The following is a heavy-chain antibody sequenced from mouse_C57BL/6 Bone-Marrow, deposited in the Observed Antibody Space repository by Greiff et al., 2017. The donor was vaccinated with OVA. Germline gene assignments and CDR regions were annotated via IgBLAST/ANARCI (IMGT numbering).Heavy chain of an antibody. CDR2: FYPGSGSI. V-gene: IGHV1-62-2*01. CDR1: GYTFTEYT. CDR3: ARHDDYYGSSPYWYFDV. D-gene: IGHD1-1*01. J-gene: IGHJ1*03. Sequence: VQLQQSGAELVKPGASVKLSCKASGYTFTEYTIHWVKQRSGQGLEWIGWFYPGSGSITYNEKFKDKATLTADKSSSTVYMELSRLTSEDSAVYFCARHDDYYGSSPYWYFDVWGTGTTVTVSS.